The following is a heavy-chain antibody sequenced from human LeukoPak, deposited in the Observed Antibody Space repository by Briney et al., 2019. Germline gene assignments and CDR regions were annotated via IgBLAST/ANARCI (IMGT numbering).Heavy chain of an antibody. CDR3: ATDDCSSSCYEWEKRFDY. CDR2: TSYDGSNK. V-gene: IGHV3-30*04. D-gene: IGHD2-2*01. Sequence: PGGSLRLSCAASGFTFSSYAMHWVRQAPGKGLEWVAITSYDGSNKYYADSVKGRFTISRDNAKNSLYLQMNSLRAEDTAVYYCATDDCSSSCYEWEKRFDYWGQGTLVTVSS. CDR1: GFTFSSYA. J-gene: IGHJ4*02.